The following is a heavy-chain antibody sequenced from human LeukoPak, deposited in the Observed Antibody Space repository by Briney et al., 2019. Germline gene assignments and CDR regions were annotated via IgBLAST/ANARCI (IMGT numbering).Heavy chain of an antibody. D-gene: IGHD5-12*01. J-gene: IGHJ5*02. CDR2: IYHSGST. CDR3: ARGNSGYDPGWFDP. Sequence: SQTLSLTCAVSGGSISSGGYSWSWIRQPPGKGLEWIGYIYHSGSTYYNPSLKTRVTISVDRSKNQFSLKLSSVTAADTAVYYCARGNSGYDPGWFDPWGQGTLVTVSS. V-gene: IGHV4-30-2*01. CDR1: GGSISSGGYS.